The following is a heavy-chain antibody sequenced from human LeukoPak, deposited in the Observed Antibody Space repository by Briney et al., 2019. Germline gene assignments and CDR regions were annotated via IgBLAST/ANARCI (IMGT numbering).Heavy chain of an antibody. CDR2: IYTSGGT. V-gene: IGHV4-4*07. CDR1: GGSISSYY. D-gene: IGHD3-16*01. CDR3: ARDLGGYSYYYMDV. J-gene: IGHJ6*03. Sequence: SETLSLACTVSGGSISSYYWGWIRQPAGKGLEWIGRIYTSGGTNYNPSLKSRVTISVDKSRKRFSLQLSSVTAADTAVYYCARDLGGYSYYYMDVWGKGTTVPVSS.